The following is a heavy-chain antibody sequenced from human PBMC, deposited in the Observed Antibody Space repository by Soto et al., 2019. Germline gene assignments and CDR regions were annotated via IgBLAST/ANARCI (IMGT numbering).Heavy chain of an antibody. J-gene: IGHJ2*01. CDR3: ARAARWLQSRYFDL. Sequence: EVQLVESGGGLVQPGESLRLSCAASGFTFSNYDMHWVRQTTGKGREWVSAIDIAGATYYPDSVKGRFTISREKAKNSLYLQMNSLRADDTAVYYCARAARWLQSRYFDLWGRGTLVTVSS. D-gene: IGHD5-12*01. CDR1: GFTFSNYD. CDR2: IDIAGAT. V-gene: IGHV3-13*01.